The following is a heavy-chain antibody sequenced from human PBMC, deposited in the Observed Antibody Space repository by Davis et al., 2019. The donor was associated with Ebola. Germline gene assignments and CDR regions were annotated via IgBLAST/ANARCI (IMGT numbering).Heavy chain of an antibody. CDR1: GFSLPTSGVS. CDR3: ANSHYASGADY. J-gene: IGHJ4*02. D-gene: IGHD3-10*01. V-gene: IGHV2-5*02. Sequence: SGPTLVKPTETLTLTCTVSGFSLPTSGVSVGWIRQLPGKALEWLALIYWDDDKRYSPSLKNRLTITKDTSKNQVVLTMTNMDPVDTATYYCANSHYASGADYWGQGTLVTVSS. CDR2: IYWDDDK.